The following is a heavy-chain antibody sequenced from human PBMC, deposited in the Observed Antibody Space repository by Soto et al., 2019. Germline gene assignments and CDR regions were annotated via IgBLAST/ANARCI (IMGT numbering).Heavy chain of an antibody. CDR2: ISGSGDSA. CDR3: GKERRGSGWSVCNF. J-gene: IGHJ4*02. Sequence: VQLLGSGGGLVQPGGSLRLSCAASGFIFRDYAMNWVRQAPGKGLEWVSDISGSGDSARYADSVKGRFTISRDNSRNTLYLQINSLRVDDTAVYYCGKERRGSGWSVCNFWGQGTLVTVSS. D-gene: IGHD6-19*01. V-gene: IGHV3-23*01. CDR1: GFIFRDYA.